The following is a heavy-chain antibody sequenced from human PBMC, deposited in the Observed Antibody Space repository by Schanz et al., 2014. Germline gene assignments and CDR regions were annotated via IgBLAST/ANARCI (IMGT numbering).Heavy chain of an antibody. CDR2: ISHDGYST. CDR3: AKDLGVDCGDGCFNWYFDL. J-gene: IGHJ2*01. D-gene: IGHD2-21*02. V-gene: IGHV3-64*04. CDR1: GFGFSIYA. Sequence: VQLVESGGGLIQPGGSLRLSCAASGFGFSIYAMHWVRQAPGKGLEYVSAISHDGYSTYYADSVKGRFTISRDNSKNTLYLQMNSLRPEDTAVYFCAKDLGVDCGDGCFNWYFDLWGRGTLVTVSS.